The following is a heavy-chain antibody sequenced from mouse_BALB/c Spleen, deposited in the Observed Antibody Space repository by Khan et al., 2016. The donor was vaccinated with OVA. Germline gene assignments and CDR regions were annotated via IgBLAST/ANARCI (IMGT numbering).Heavy chain of an antibody. V-gene: IGHV3-2*02. CDR1: GYSITSDYA. D-gene: IGHD2-3*01. CDR3: ARDGSRYYYAMDY. J-gene: IGHJ4*01. CDR2: ISYSGST. Sequence: EVQLVESGPGLVKPSQSLSLTCTVTGYSITSDYAWNWIRQFPGHKLEWMGYISYSGSTNYNPSLKSRISITRDTSKNQFFLQLNSVTNEDTATYYCARDGSRYYYAMDYWGQGTSVTVSS.